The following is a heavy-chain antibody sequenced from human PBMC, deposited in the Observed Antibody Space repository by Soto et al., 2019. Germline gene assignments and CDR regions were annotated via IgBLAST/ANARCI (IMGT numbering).Heavy chain of an antibody. CDR2: ISYDGSNK. CDR3: ARGVGATKGNWFDP. Sequence: PGGSLRLSCAASGFTFSSYGMHWVRQAQGKGLEWVAVISYDGSNKYYADSVKGRFTISRDNSKNTLYLQMNSLRAEDTAVYYCARGVGATKGNWFDPWGQGTPVTVSS. CDR1: GFTFSSYG. V-gene: IGHV3-30*03. J-gene: IGHJ5*02. D-gene: IGHD1-26*01.